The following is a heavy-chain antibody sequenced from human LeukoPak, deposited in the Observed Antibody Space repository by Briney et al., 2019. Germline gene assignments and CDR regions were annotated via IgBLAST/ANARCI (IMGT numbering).Heavy chain of an antibody. V-gene: IGHV3-53*01. J-gene: IGHJ4*02. CDR2: IYSGGST. Sequence: PGGSLRLSCAASGLTFSIYNMNWVRQAPGKGLEWVSVIYSGGSTYYADSVKGRFTISRDNSKNTLYLQMNSLRAEDTAVYYCANRDYWGQGTLVTVSS. CDR1: GLTFSIYN. CDR3: ANRDY.